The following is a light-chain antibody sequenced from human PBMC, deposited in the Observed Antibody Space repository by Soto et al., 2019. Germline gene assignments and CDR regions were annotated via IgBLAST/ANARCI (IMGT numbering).Light chain of an antibody. J-gene: IGLJ2*01. CDR2: AVS. CDR1: SSDVGFYNY. V-gene: IGLV2-14*01. CDR3: TSYTSSSTVV. Sequence: QSVLTQPPSASGSPGQSLTISCTGTSSDVGFYNYVSWYQQHPGKAPKLIIYAVSNRPSGVSNRFSGSKSGNTASLTISGLQAEDEADYYCTSYTSSSTVVFGGGTKLTVL.